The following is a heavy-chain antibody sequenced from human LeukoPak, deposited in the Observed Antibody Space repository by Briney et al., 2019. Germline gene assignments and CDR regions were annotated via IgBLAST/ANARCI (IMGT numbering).Heavy chain of an antibody. J-gene: IGHJ5*02. CDR1: GYTFTSYY. CDR2: INPSGGST. V-gene: IGHV1-46*01. D-gene: IGHD1-26*01. CDR3: ARVDGWELPGEFFDP. Sequence: ASVKVSCKASGYTFTSYYMHWVRQAPGQGLEWMGIINPSGGSTSYAQKFQGRVTMTRDMSTSTVYMELSSLRSEDTAVYYCARVDGWELPGEFFDPWGQGTLVTVSS.